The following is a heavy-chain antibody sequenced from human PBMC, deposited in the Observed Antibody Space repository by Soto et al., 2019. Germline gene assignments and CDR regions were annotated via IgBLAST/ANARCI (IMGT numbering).Heavy chain of an antibody. CDR3: ARDHPENYGDYGMDV. D-gene: IGHD4-17*01. CDR1: GGSISSGGYY. J-gene: IGHJ6*02. CDR2: IYYSGST. V-gene: IGHV4-31*03. Sequence: QVQLQESGPGLVKPSQTLSLTCTVSGGSISSGGYYWSWIRQHPGKGLEWIGHIYYSGSTYYNPSLKSRVTISVDTSKNQFSLKLSSVTAADTAVYYCARDHPENYGDYGMDVWGQGTTVTVSS.